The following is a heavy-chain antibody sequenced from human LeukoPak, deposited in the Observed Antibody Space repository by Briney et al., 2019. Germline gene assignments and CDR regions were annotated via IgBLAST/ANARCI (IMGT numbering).Heavy chain of an antibody. Sequence: GASVKVSCKASGYSFTDYAMHWVRQAPGQRLEWMGWMSPNSGDTGYAQKFQDRVTMTRNTSISTAYMELSSLRSDDTAVYYCARGPPNWGYDYWGPGTLVTVSS. CDR1: GYSFTDYA. V-gene: IGHV1-8*02. CDR2: MSPNSGDT. J-gene: IGHJ4*02. D-gene: IGHD7-27*01. CDR3: ARGPPNWGYDY.